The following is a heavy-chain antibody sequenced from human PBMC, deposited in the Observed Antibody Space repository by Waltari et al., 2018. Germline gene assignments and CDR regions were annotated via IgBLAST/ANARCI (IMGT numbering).Heavy chain of an antibody. CDR1: GFDFSVYG. CDR2: ISYGGEGK. CDR3: AAGPTIDY. V-gene: IGHV3-30*03. J-gene: IGHJ4*02. Sequence: QVDLVESGGGVVQPGRSLRLSCAASGFDFSVYGMHWVRQAPGKGLEWWAFISYGGEGKFYADAVKGRFIISRDNSKNTLYLQTNSLRPEDTAVYYCAAGPTIDYWGQGRLVTVSA. D-gene: IGHD1-1*01.